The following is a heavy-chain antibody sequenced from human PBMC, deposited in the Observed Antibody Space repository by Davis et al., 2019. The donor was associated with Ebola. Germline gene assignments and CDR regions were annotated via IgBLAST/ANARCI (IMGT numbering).Heavy chain of an antibody. V-gene: IGHV1-18*04. CDR2: ISAYNGNT. J-gene: IGHJ5*02. D-gene: IGHD2-2*03. CDR1: GYTFSNDY. CDR3: ARIIGYCSSTSCYFDP. Sequence: ASVKVSCKASGYTFSNDYIHWVRQAPGQGLEWMGWISAYNGNTNYAQKLQGRVTMTTDTSTSTAYMELRSLRSDDTAVYYCARIIGYCSSTSCYFDPWGQGTLVTVSS.